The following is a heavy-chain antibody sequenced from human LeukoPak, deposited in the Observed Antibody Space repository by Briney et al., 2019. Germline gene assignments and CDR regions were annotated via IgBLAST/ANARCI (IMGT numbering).Heavy chain of an antibody. CDR1: GFTFSSYA. D-gene: IGHD4-17*01. Sequence: PGGSLRLSCAASGFTFSSYAMHWVRQAPGRGLEWVAVVSYDGNNKYYADSVTGRFTISRDNSRNTLYLQMNSLRANDTAVYYCARGSVTSVDYWGQGTLVTVSS. CDR3: ARGSVTSVDY. V-gene: IGHV3-30-3*01. CDR2: VSYDGNNK. J-gene: IGHJ4*02.